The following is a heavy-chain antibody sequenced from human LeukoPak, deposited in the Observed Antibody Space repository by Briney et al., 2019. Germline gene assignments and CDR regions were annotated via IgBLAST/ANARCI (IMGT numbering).Heavy chain of an antibody. J-gene: IGHJ4*02. D-gene: IGHD3-10*01. CDR1: GDSISGYY. CDR3: ARTYGSKSNYYFDY. CDR2: IYYSGST. V-gene: IGHV4-59*01. Sequence: PSETLSLTCTVSGDSISGYYWSWIRQPPGKGLEWIGYIYYSGSTNYDSSLKSRVTIQVDTSKSQFSLKLSSVTAADTAVYCCARTYGSKSNYYFDYWGQGTLVTVSS.